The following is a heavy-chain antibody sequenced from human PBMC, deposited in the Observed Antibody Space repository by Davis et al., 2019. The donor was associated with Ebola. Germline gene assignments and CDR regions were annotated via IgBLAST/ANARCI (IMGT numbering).Heavy chain of an antibody. D-gene: IGHD3-10*01. CDR2: TYYRSEWHV. Sequence: MPSETLSLTCAISGDSVSSNSGAWNWIRQSPSRGLEWLGRTYYRSEWHVDYAVSVRSRIRINADTSKNQFSLYFYSVTPEDTAVYYCTRDFGTWENLQWFYYGMDVWGKGTTVTVSS. CDR1: GDSVSSNSGA. V-gene: IGHV6-1*01. CDR3: TRDFGTWENLQWFYYGMDV. J-gene: IGHJ6*04.